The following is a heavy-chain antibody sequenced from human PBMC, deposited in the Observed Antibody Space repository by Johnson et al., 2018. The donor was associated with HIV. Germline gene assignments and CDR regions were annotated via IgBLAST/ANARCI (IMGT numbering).Heavy chain of an antibody. CDR3: ARDPTTQYSRLTGDFGAFDI. CDR1: GFTFDDYT. J-gene: IGHJ3*02. D-gene: IGHD7-27*01. V-gene: IGHV3-20*04. Sequence: VQLVESGGVVVQPGGSLRLSCAASGFTFDDYTMHWVRQAPGKGLEWVSGISWDGGSTGYADSVQGRFTISRDTAKNSLYLQMTHLRAEDTALYYCARDPTTQYSRLTGDFGAFDIWGQGTMVTVST. CDR2: ISWDGGST.